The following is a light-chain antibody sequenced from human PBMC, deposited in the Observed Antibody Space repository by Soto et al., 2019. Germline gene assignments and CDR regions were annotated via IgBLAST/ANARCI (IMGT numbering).Light chain of an antibody. J-gene: IGKJ3*01. CDR2: KTS. V-gene: IGKV1-5*03. CDR3: QQYKTT. Sequence: DILLTQSPSTLSASIGDRVTITCRTSQTINNWLAWYQQKPGKAPKLLIHKTSILESGVPSRFSGNGSGTEFPLTISSLQPDDVATYYCQQYKTTFGPGTKVDIE. CDR1: QTINNW.